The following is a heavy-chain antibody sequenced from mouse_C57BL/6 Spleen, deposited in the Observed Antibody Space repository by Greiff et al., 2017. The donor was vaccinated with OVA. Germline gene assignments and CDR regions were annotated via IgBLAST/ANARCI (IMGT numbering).Heavy chain of an antibody. CDR3: TRITTVVATDV. Sequence: LQESGAELVRPGASVTLSCKASGYTFTDYEMHWVKQTPVHGLEWIGAIDPETGGTAYNQKFKGKAILTADKSSSTAYMGRRSLTSKDTDVYYCTRITTVVATDVWGTGTTVTVSS. CDR2: IDPETGGT. V-gene: IGHV1-15*01. D-gene: IGHD1-1*01. CDR1: GYTFTDYE. J-gene: IGHJ1*03.